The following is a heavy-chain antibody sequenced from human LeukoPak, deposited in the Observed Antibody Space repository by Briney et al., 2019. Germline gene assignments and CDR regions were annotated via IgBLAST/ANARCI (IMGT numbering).Heavy chain of an antibody. CDR1: GFTFSSYS. Sequence: PGGSLRLSCAASGFTFSSYSMNWVRQAPGKGLEWVSYISSSSSTIYYADSVKGRFTISRDNAKNSLYLQMNSLRAEDTAVYYCAIRTDSGIAGYYFDYWGQGTLVTVSS. D-gene: IGHD6-13*01. V-gene: IGHV3-48*04. CDR2: ISSSSSTI. J-gene: IGHJ4*02. CDR3: AIRTDSGIAGYYFDY.